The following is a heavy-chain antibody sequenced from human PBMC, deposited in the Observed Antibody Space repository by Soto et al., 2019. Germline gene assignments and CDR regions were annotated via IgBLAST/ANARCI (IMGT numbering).Heavy chain of an antibody. J-gene: IGHJ4*02. CDR2: IYHSGST. V-gene: IGHV4-30-2*01. CDR1: GGSISSGGYS. CDR3: ARVGDYGDYVVDY. D-gene: IGHD4-17*01. Sequence: TLSLTCAVSGGSISSGGYSWSWIRQPPGKGLEWIGYIYHSGSTYYNPSLKSRVTISVDRSKNQFSLKLSSATAADTAVYYCARVGDYGDYVVDYWGQGTLVTVSS.